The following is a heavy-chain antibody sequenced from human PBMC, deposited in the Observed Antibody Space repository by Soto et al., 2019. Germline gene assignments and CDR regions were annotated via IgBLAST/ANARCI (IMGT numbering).Heavy chain of an antibody. CDR3: AKEFYGYSSGWYSI. Sequence: PGGSLRLSCAASGFTFSSYAMSWVRQAPGKGLEWVSAIIGSGGTTYYADSVKGRFTISRDNSKNTLYLQMNSLRAEDTAVYYCAKEFYGYSSGWYSIWGQGTLVTVSS. J-gene: IGHJ4*02. CDR2: IIGSGGTT. D-gene: IGHD6-19*01. V-gene: IGHV3-23*01. CDR1: GFTFSSYA.